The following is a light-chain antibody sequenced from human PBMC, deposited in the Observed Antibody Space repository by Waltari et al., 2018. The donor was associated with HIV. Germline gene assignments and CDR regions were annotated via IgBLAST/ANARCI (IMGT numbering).Light chain of an antibody. Sequence: DIQMTQSHSTLSASVGDRVTITCRARQSISTWLAWYQQKPGKAPKLLIYKASTLESGVPSSFSGSGSGTEFTLTISSLQPDDFATYYCQQYNRPWTFGQGTKVEIK. J-gene: IGKJ1*01. CDR3: QQYNRPWT. CDR1: QSISTW. CDR2: KAS. V-gene: IGKV1-5*03.